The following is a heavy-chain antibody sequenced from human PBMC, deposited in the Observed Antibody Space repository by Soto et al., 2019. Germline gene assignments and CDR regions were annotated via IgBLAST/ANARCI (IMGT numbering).Heavy chain of an antibody. Sequence: SETLSLTCTVSGGSISSGDYYWSWIRQPPGKGLEWIGYIYYSGSTYYNPSLKSRVTISVDTSKNQFSLKLSSVTAADTAVYYCARDPVVVVPAAILSSHPAWGQGTMVTVSS. CDR1: GGSISSGDYY. CDR3: ARDPVVVVPAAILSSHPA. CDR2: IYYSGST. J-gene: IGHJ3*01. V-gene: IGHV4-30-4*01. D-gene: IGHD2-2*02.